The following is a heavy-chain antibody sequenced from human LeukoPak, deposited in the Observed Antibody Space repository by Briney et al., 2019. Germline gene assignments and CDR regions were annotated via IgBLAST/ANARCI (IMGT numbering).Heavy chain of an antibody. V-gene: IGHV3-7*01. J-gene: IGHJ4*02. CDR2: IKQDGSEK. CDR1: GFTFSSYW. D-gene: IGHD2-2*02. Sequence: GSLSLSCAASGFTFSSYWMSWVRPAPGKGLEWVATIKQDGSEKYYVDSVKGRFTISRDNAKNSLYLQMNSLRAEDTAVYYCARVTGVPAAIRGGFDYWGQGTLVTVSS. CDR3: ARVTGVPAAIRGGFDY.